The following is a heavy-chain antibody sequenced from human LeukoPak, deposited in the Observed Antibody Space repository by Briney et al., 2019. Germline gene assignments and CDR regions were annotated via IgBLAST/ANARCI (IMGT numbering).Heavy chain of an antibody. V-gene: IGHV1-69*04. D-gene: IGHD6-19*01. J-gene: IGHJ4*02. CDR1: GGTFSSYA. Sequence: SVKVSCKASGGTFSSYAISWVRQAPGQGLEWMGRIIPILGIANYAQKFQGRVTNTADKSTSTAYMELSSLRSEDTAVYYCARDPVYSSGWTGDFDYWGQGTLVTVSS. CDR2: IIPILGIA. CDR3: ARDPVYSSGWTGDFDY.